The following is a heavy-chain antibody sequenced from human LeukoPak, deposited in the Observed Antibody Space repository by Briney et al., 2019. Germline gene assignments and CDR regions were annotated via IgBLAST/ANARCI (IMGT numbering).Heavy chain of an antibody. CDR1: GFTFSGYW. CDR2: IKQDGSEK. Sequence: GGSLRLSCAASGFTFSGYWMSWVRQAPGKGLEWVANIKQDGSEKNYADSVMGRFTISRDNAKNSLYLQMNSLRAEDTAVYYCARAQYGDYTNWGQGTLVTVSS. CDR3: ARAQYGDYTN. V-gene: IGHV3-7*03. J-gene: IGHJ4*02. D-gene: IGHD4-17*01.